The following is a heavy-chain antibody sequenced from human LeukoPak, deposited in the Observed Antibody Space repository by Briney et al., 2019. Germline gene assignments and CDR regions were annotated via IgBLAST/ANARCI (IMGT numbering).Heavy chain of an antibody. D-gene: IGHD3-22*01. CDR1: GGSISSSSYY. J-gene: IGHJ4*02. Sequence: SETLSLTCTVSGGSISSSSYYWGWIRQPPGKGLEWIGSIYYSGSTYYNPSLKSRVTISVDTSKNQFSLKLSSVTAAGTAVYYCARGYYYDSSGYPPDYWGQGTLVTVSS. CDR2: IYYSGST. CDR3: ARGYYYDSSGYPPDY. V-gene: IGHV4-39*01.